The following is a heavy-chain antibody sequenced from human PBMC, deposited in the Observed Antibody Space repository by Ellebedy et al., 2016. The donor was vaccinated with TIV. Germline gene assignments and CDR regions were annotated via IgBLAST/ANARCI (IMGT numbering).Heavy chain of an antibody. CDR3: ARDRVHYAHFDY. J-gene: IGHJ4*02. D-gene: IGHD4-17*01. CDR1: GFSFRTYA. V-gene: IGHV3-30-3*01. Sequence: GGSLRLSXAVSGFSFRTYAMHWVRQAPDKGLEWVAVISYDGSNKYYADSVKGRFTISRDNSKNTMYLQMNSLRVEDTAVYYCARDRVHYAHFDYWGQGTLVTVSS. CDR2: ISYDGSNK.